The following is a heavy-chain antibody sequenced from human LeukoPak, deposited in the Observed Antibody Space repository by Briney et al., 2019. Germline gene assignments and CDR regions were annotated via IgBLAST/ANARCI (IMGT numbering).Heavy chain of an antibody. Sequence: NPSETLSLTCAVYGGSFSGYYWSWIRQPPGKGLEWIGEINHSGSTNYNPSLKSRVTIPVDTSKNQFSLKLSSVTAADTAVYYCARDQSGKSTSQRDWSGYYYVSLRKGYYFDYWGQGTLVTVSS. J-gene: IGHJ4*02. CDR2: INHSGST. CDR3: ARDQSGKSTSQRDWSGYYYVSLRKGYYFDY. D-gene: IGHD3-3*01. CDR1: GGSFSGYY. V-gene: IGHV4-34*01.